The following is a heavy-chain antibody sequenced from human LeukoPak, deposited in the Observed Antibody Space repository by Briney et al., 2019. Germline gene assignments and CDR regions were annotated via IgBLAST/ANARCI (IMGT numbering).Heavy chain of an antibody. V-gene: IGHV4-59*01. Sequence: SETLSLTCTVSGASISNYYWSWIRQPPGKGLEWIGHIYYSGSTNYNPSLKSRVIISIDTSKIQFSLQLSSVTAADTAVYYCARGSGYDYDSWGRGTLVIVPP. J-gene: IGHJ4*02. CDR1: GASISNYY. CDR2: IYYSGST. D-gene: IGHD5-12*01. CDR3: ARGSGYDYDS.